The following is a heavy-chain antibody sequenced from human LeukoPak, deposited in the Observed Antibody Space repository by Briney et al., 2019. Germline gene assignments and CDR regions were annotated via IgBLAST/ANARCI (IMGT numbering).Heavy chain of an antibody. CDR2: IYPGDSDT. J-gene: IGHJ4*02. V-gene: IGHV5-51*01. Sequence: GSLKISCKGSGYSFTSYWIGWVRQIPGKGLEWMGIIYPGDSDTRYSPSFQGQVTISADKSISTAYLQWSSLKASDTAVYYCAKDSHTVTEDWGQGTLVTVSS. D-gene: IGHD4-17*01. CDR3: AKDSHTVTED. CDR1: GYSFTSYW.